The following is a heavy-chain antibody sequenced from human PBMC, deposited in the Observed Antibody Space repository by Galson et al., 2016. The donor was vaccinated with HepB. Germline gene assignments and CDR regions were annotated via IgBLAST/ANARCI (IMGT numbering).Heavy chain of an antibody. CDR2: IDGSGYST. D-gene: IGHD6-19*01. J-gene: IGHJ4*02. CDR3: ARRLPFHSSGWYFDS. Sequence: SLRLSCAASGFVFSTYGMSWVRQAPGKGLEWVSAIDGSGYSTYYADPVKGRFTSSKDNAKNSLSLQMTSLRDDDTAVYYCARRLPFHSSGWYFDSWGQGILVTVSS. V-gene: IGHV3-23*01. CDR1: GFVFSTYG.